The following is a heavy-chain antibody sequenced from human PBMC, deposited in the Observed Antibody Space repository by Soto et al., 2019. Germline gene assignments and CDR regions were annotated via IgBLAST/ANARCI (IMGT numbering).Heavy chain of an antibody. Sequence: GSLRLSCAASGLTFSSYGMHWVRQAPGKGLEWVAVISYDGSNKYYADSVKGRFTISRDNSKNTLYLQMNSLRAEDTAVYYCAKEATVTLDYWGQGTLVTVSS. CDR2: ISYDGSNK. V-gene: IGHV3-30*18. CDR1: GLTFSSYG. D-gene: IGHD4-17*01. J-gene: IGHJ4*02. CDR3: AKEATVTLDY.